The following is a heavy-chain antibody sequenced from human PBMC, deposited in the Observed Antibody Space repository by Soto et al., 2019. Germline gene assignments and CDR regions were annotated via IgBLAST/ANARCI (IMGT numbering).Heavy chain of an antibody. D-gene: IGHD1-20*01. Sequence: QVQLVQSGAEVKKPGASVKVSCKTSGYTSTDYAMHWVRQAPGQRLEWMGWINAGNGHTKYSQKFQVRVTITRDTSASTAYMELSSLRSEDTAVYYCARGLNLYYFDYWGQGTLVTVSS. CDR1: GYTSTDYA. CDR2: INAGNGHT. CDR3: ARGLNLYYFDY. J-gene: IGHJ4*02. V-gene: IGHV1-3*01.